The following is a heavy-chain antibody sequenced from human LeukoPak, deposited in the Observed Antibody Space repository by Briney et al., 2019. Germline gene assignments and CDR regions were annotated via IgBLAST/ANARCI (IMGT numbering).Heavy chain of an antibody. D-gene: IGHD6-13*01. CDR3: ARYSSSWYNWFDP. CDR1: GGTFSSYA. V-gene: IGHV1-69*06. J-gene: IGHJ5*02. Sequence: ASVKVSCKASGGTFSSYAISWVRQAPGQGLEWMGGIIPIFGTANYAQKFQGRVTITAGKSTSTAYMELSSLRSEDTAVYYCARYSSSWYNWFDPWGQGTLVTVSS. CDR2: IIPIFGTA.